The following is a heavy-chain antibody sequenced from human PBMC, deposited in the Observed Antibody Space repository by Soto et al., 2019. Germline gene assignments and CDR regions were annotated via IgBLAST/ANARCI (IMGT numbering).Heavy chain of an antibody. J-gene: IGHJ4*02. D-gene: IGHD3-10*01. CDR2: ISPWKGNT. CDR1: GYNFMPYG. Sequence: ASVKVSCKASGYNFMPYGVNWVRQAPGQGLEWMGWISPWKGNTNYAQSFQDRVTMTTDTSTSTAYMELRSLTSDDTAVYYCARDLDPSGSYYTDYWGPGTLVTVS. CDR3: ARDLDPSGSYYTDY. V-gene: IGHV1-18*04.